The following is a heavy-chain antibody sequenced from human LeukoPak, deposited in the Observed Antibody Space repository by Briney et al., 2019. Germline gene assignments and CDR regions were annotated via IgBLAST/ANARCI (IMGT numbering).Heavy chain of an antibody. Sequence: GGSLRLSCAASGFTFSSYSMNWVRQAPGKGLKWVSSISSSSSYIYYADSVKGRFTISRDNAKNSLYLQMNSLRAEDTAVYYCARSSRPKYSSSWPFDYWGQGTLVTVSS. J-gene: IGHJ4*02. CDR3: ARSSRPKYSSSWPFDY. CDR2: ISSSSSYI. D-gene: IGHD6-13*01. CDR1: GFTFSSYS. V-gene: IGHV3-21*01.